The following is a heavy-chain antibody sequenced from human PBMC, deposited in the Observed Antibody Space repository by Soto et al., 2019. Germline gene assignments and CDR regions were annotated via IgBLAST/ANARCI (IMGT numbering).Heavy chain of an antibody. CDR2: ISYDGSNK. V-gene: IGHV3-30-3*01. D-gene: IGHD2-21*02. J-gene: IGHJ4*02. CDR3: ARVGNHIVVVTAKLDY. Sequence: QVQLVESGGGVVQPGRSLRLSCAASGFTFSSYAMHWVPQAPGKGLEWVAVISYDGSNKYYADSVKGRFTISRDNSKNTLYLQMNSLRAEDTAVYYCARVGNHIVVVTAKLDYWGQGTLVTVSS. CDR1: GFTFSSYA.